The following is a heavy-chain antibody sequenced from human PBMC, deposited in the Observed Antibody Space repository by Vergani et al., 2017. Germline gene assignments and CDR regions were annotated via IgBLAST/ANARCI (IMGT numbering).Heavy chain of an antibody. J-gene: IGHJ5*02. Sequence: QVQLQQWGAGLLKPSETLSLTCAVYGGSFSGYYWSWIRQPPGKGLEWIGEINHSGSTNYNPSLKSRVTISVDTSKNQFSLQLSSVTAADTAVYYCARHWDYGGANWFDPWGQGTLVTVSS. D-gene: IGHD4-23*01. CDR3: ARHWDYGGANWFDP. V-gene: IGHV4-34*01. CDR1: GGSFSGYY. CDR2: INHSGST.